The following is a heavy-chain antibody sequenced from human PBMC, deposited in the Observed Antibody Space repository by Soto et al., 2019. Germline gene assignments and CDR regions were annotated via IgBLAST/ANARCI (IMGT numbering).Heavy chain of an antibody. CDR3: ARIAASGRGWDV. V-gene: IGHV3-7*01. CDR2: IKQDGSEE. D-gene: IGHD6-13*01. J-gene: IGHJ6*02. Sequence: EVQLVESGGGLVQPGGSLRLSCVDSGFPFISYWMSCVRQAPVKGLEWVGNIKQDGSEENYADSVKGRFTISRDNAKNSMYLQMNSLRVEDTAVYYCARIAASGRGWDVWGQGTTVVVS. CDR1: GFPFISYW.